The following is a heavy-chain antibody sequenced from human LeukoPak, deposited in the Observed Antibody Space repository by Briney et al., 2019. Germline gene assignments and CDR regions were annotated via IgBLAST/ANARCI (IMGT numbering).Heavy chain of an antibody. V-gene: IGHV3-64*01. CDR3: ARVAARVSLDY. Sequence: RGSLRLSCAASGFTFSSYSMHWVRQAPGKGLEYVSAISSNGDNTYYANSVKGRFTISRDNSKNTLYLQMGSLRTEDMAVYYCARVAARVSLDYWGQGTLVTVSS. CDR1: GFTFSSYS. D-gene: IGHD2-15*01. J-gene: IGHJ4*02. CDR2: ISSNGDNT.